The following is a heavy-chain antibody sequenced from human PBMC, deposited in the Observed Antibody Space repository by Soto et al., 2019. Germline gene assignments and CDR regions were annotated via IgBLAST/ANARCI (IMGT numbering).Heavy chain of an antibody. J-gene: IGHJ6*02. CDR2: IQSGGTT. CDR1: GFTVSSKY. Sequence: GGSLRLSCAASGFTVSSKYMTWVPQAKGKGLEWVSLIQSGGTTYYADSVKGRFTISRDTSENTLHLQMDSLTVEDTAVYYCARDDVLCDGGRCYGLRFDVCGPGRTFTDPS. CDR3: ARDDVLCDGGRCYGLRFDV. V-gene: IGHV3-66*01. D-gene: IGHD2-15*01.